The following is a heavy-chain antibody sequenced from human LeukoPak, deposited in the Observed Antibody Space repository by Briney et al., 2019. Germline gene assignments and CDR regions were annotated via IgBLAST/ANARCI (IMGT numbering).Heavy chain of an antibody. V-gene: IGHV3-23*01. D-gene: IGHD2-15*01. CDR3: AKGSIVVVVAAPSDY. CDR2: ISGSGGST. J-gene: IGHJ4*02. CDR1: GFTFSSYA. Sequence: SGGSLRLSCAASGFTFSSYAMSWVRQAPGKGLEWVSAISGSGGSTYYADPVKGRFTISRDNSKNTLYLQMNSLRAEDTAVYYCAKGSIVVVVAAPSDYWGQGTLVTVSS.